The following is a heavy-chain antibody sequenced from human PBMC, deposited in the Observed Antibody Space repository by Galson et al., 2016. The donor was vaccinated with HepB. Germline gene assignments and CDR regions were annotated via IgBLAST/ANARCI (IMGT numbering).Heavy chain of an antibody. CDR1: GFTFTSYA. CDR2: ISYDGRSK. D-gene: IGHD1-26*01. CDR3: ARDALKESGSPRHFNYYSGMDV. J-gene: IGHJ6*02. Sequence: SLRLSCAASGFTFTSYAMSWVRQAPGEGLEWVAVISYDGRSKNSAESVKGRFTVSRDNSKNTLYLQMNSLRAEDTAVYYCARDALKESGSPRHFNYYSGMDVWGQGTTVTVS. V-gene: IGHV3-30*03.